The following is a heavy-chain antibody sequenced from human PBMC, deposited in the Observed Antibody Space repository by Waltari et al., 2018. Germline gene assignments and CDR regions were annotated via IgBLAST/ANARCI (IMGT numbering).Heavy chain of an antibody. D-gene: IGHD3-3*01. CDR1: GFTFNIYW. V-gene: IGHV3-74*01. Sequence: EVQVVESGGGLAQPGGCVRRSCAAYGFTFNIYWMHWVRQAPGKGLVWVSHISSDGNIANYADSVKGRFTISRDNAKNTLFLQMNSLRVEDTAVYYCTTSHNYTTFDIWGQGTVVTVSS. J-gene: IGHJ3*02. CDR2: ISSDGNIA. CDR3: TTSHNYTTFDI.